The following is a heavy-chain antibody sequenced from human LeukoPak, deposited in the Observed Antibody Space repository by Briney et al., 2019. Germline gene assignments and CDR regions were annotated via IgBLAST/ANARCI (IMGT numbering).Heavy chain of an antibody. CDR3: AAWNYYYYYMDV. CDR2: IYTSGST. V-gene: IGHV4-59*10. D-gene: IGHD1-1*01. Sequence: SETLSLTCAVYGGSFSGYYWSWIRQPAGKGLEWIGRIYTSGSTNYNPSLKSRVTISVDTSKNQFSLKLSSVTAADTAVYYCAAWNYYYYYMDVWGKGTTVTISS. J-gene: IGHJ6*03. CDR1: GGSFSGYY.